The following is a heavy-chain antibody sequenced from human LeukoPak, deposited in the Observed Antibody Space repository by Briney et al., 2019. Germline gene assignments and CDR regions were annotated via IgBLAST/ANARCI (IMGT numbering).Heavy chain of an antibody. CDR1: GFTFGSCW. D-gene: IGHD1-20*01. V-gene: IGHV3-7*01. CDR2: IKPDGSEK. J-gene: IGHJ3*02. CDR3: ASGNWNDRAFDI. Sequence: GGSLRLSCAASGFTFGSCWMNWVRQAPGKGLEWVANIKPDGSEKYYVDSVKGRFTISRDNAKNSLYLQMNSLRDEDTAVYYCASGNWNDRAFDIWGQGTMVAVSS.